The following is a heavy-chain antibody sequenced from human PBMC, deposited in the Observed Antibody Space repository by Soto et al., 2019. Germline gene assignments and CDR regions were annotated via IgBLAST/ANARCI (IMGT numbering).Heavy chain of an antibody. CDR2: IYYSGST. D-gene: IGHD4-17*01. Sequence: QLQLQESGPGLVKPSETLSLTCTVSGGSISSSSYYWGWIRQPPGKGLEWIGSIYYSGSTYYNPSLKSRVPISVDTSKNQFSLKLSSVTAADTAVYYCARRDDYRVAFDIWGQGTMVTVSS. V-gene: IGHV4-39*01. CDR3: ARRDDYRVAFDI. J-gene: IGHJ3*02. CDR1: GGSISSSSYY.